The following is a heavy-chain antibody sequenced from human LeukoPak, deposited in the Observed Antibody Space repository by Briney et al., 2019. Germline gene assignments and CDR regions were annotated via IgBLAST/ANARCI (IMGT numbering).Heavy chain of an antibody. D-gene: IGHD7-27*01. Sequence: PGGSLRLPCAASGFTFTSYTMNWVRQAPGKGLEWVSHIGTGTSTVGYADSIKGRFTISRDNAKNSVGLQMSSLRVDDSAVYYCVRDKDWGFDSWGQGTLVTVSS. CDR1: GFTFTSYT. CDR2: IGTGTSTV. CDR3: VRDKDWGFDS. J-gene: IGHJ4*02. V-gene: IGHV3-48*01.